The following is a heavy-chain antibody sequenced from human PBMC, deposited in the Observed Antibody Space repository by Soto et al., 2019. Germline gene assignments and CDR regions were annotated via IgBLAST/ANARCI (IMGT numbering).Heavy chain of an antibody. CDR2: IYYSGST. V-gene: IGHV4-31*03. CDR3: ARDDYSYYYGMDV. CDR1: GGSISSGGYY. J-gene: IGHJ6*02. Sequence: QVQLQESGPGLVKPSQTLSLTCTVSGGSISSGGYYWSWIRQHPGKGLEWIGYIYYSGSTYYNPSLQSRVTLSVDTSKNQFSLKLSSVTAADTAVYYCARDDYSYYYGMDVWGQGTTVTVSS.